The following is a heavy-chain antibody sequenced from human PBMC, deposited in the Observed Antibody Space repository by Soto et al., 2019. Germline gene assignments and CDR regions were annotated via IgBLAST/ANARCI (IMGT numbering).Heavy chain of an antibody. CDR1: GGSFSGYY. V-gene: IGHV4-34*01. CDR2: INHSGST. D-gene: IGHD3-22*01. Sequence: SETLSLTCAVYGGSFSGYYWSWIRQPPGKGLEWIGEINHSGSTNYNPSLKSRVTISVDTSKNQFSLKLSSVTAADTAVYYCARAGYYYYDSSGEMGPAHFDYWGQG. CDR3: ARAGYYYYDSSGEMGPAHFDY. J-gene: IGHJ4*02.